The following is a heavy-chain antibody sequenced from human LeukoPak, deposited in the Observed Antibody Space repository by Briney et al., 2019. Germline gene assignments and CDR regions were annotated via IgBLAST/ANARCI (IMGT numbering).Heavy chain of an antibody. CDR1: GFTFSRYS. CDR2: ISTSNSPI. Sequence: PGGSLRLSCAASGFTFSRYSMNWVRQAPGKGLEWTSYISTSNSPIYYADSVKGRFTISRDNAKNSLYLQMNSLSAEDTAVYYCATSGNYYLKYWGQGTLVTVSS. J-gene: IGHJ4*02. CDR3: ATSGNYYLKY. V-gene: IGHV3-48*01. D-gene: IGHD1-26*01.